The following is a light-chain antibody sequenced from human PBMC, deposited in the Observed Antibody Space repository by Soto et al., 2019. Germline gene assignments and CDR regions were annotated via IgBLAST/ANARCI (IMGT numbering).Light chain of an antibody. CDR3: LHRNNWPPRFT. CDR1: QRIVSS. J-gene: IGKJ3*01. Sequence: EFVLTQSPATLSLSPGERATLSCGASQRIVSSLAWYQQKAGQAPRLLIYGDSTRAAGVPARFSGSGSGTDFTLTISGLETEDFAVYFCLHRNNWPPRFTFGPGTAV. CDR2: GDS. V-gene: IGKV3-11*01.